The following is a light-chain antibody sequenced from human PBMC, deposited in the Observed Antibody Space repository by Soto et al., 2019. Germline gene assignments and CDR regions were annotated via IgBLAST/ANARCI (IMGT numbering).Light chain of an antibody. CDR1: SSDVGGYNY. V-gene: IGLV2-14*01. J-gene: IGLJ1*01. Sequence: QSALTQPASVSGSPGQSITISCTGTSSDVGGYNYVSWYQQHPGKAPKLMIYEVSNRPSGVSNRFSGSKSGNTASLTISGLQAEHEVDYYCGSYTTSGPYVFGTGTKVTVL. CDR3: GSYTTSGPYV. CDR2: EVS.